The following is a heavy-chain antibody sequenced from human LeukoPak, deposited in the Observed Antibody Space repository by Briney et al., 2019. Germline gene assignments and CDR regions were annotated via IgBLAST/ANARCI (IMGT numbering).Heavy chain of an antibody. D-gene: IGHD6-13*01. CDR3: ARIAAAGNRRLNY. CDR2: MNPNSGNT. J-gene: IGHJ4*02. CDR1: GYTFTSYD. V-gene: IGHV1-8*01. Sequence: ASVKVSCKASGYTFTSYDINWVRQASGQGLEWRGWMNPNSGNTGYAQKFQGRIIVSRNTSISTAYMELSSLTSEDTAIYYCARIAAAGNRRLNYWGQGTLVTVAS.